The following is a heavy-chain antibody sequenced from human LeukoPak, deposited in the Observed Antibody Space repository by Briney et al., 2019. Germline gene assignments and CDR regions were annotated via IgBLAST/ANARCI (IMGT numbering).Heavy chain of an antibody. J-gene: IGHJ3*02. CDR2: ISSSGSTI. V-gene: IGHV3-48*04. D-gene: IGHD3-10*01. CDR3: ARDLTRAWDI. Sequence: PGGSLRLSCAASAFTFSTYGMNWVRQAPGKGLEWVSYISSSGSTIYYADSVKGRFTISRDNAKNSLYLQMNSLRAEDTAVYYCARDLTRAWDIWGQGTMVTVSS. CDR1: AFTFSTYG.